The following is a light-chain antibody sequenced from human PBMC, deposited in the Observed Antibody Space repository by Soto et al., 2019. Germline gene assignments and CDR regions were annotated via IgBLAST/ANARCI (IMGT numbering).Light chain of an antibody. Sequence: QSALTQPASVSGSPGQSITISCTGTSSDVGSYNLVSWYQQHPGKAPKLMIYEDTKRPSGVSNRFSDSKSGNTASLTISGLQAEDEADYYCSSYAGSTTYVVFGGGTKLTVI. CDR1: SSDVGSYNL. CDR2: EDT. CDR3: SSYAGSTTYVV. J-gene: IGLJ2*01. V-gene: IGLV2-23*01.